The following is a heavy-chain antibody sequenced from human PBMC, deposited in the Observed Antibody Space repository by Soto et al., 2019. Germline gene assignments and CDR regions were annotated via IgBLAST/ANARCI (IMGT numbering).Heavy chain of an antibody. CDR1: GDSVSSNSAA. Sequence: PSQTLSLTCAISGDSVSSNSAAWNWIRQSPSRGLEWLGRTYYRSKWYNDYAVSVKSRITINPDTSKNQFSLQLNSVTPEDTAVYYCARGGPIGAAAGAGLDYYYGMDVWGQGTTVTVSS. CDR3: ARGGPIGAAAGAGLDYYYGMDV. CDR2: TYYRSKWYN. J-gene: IGHJ6*02. V-gene: IGHV6-1*01. D-gene: IGHD6-13*01.